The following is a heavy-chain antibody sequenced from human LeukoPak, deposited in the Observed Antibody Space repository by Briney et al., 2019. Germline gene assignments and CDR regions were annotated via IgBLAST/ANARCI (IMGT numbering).Heavy chain of an antibody. CDR1: GGTFSGYY. Sequence: SETLSLTCAVCGGTFSGYYWSWIRQPPGKGLEWIGEINHSGSTNYNPSLKSRVTISVDTSKNQFSLKLSSVTAADTAVYYCARGPRTRYCTNGVCYPYRWFDPWGQGTLVTVSS. D-gene: IGHD2-8*01. CDR3: ARGPRTRYCTNGVCYPYRWFDP. J-gene: IGHJ5*02. V-gene: IGHV4-34*01. CDR2: INHSGST.